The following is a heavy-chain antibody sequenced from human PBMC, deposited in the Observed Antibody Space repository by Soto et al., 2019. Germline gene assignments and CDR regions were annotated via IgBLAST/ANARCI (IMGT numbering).Heavy chain of an antibody. D-gene: IGHD3-16*01. Sequence: LRLSCAASGFTFSSYSMNWVRQAPGKGLEWVSSISSSSSYIYYADSVKGRFTISRDNAKNSLYLQMNSLRAEDTAVYYCAREGPQGDYFDYWGQGTLVTVS. CDR1: GFTFSSYS. CDR3: AREGPQGDYFDY. V-gene: IGHV3-21*01. CDR2: ISSSSSYI. J-gene: IGHJ4*02.